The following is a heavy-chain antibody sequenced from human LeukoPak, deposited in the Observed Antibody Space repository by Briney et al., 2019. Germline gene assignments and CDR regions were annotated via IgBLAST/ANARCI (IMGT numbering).Heavy chain of an antibody. J-gene: IGHJ4*02. D-gene: IGHD3-22*01. CDR2: MNPNSGNT. V-gene: IGHV1-8*01. CDR1: GYTFTSYD. Sequence: ASVKVSCKASGYTFTSYDINWVRQATGQGLEWMGWMNPNSGNTGYAQKFQGRVTMTEDTSTDTAYMELSSLRSEDTAVYYCATVAKGATYYYDSSALPDYWGQGTLVTVSS. CDR3: ATVAKGATYYYDSSALPDY.